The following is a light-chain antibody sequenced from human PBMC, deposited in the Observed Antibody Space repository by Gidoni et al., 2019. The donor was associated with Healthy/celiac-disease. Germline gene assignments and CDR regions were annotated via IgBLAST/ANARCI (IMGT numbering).Light chain of an antibody. J-gene: IGKJ2*01. CDR3: QQYNNWPPT. CDR1: QSVSSN. V-gene: IGKV3-15*01. Sequence: EIVMTQSPATLSVSPGERATLPCRASQSVSSNLAWYQQKPGQAPRLLIYGASTRATGIPARFSGSGSGTEFTLTISSLQSEDFAVYYCQQYNNWPPTFGQXTKLEIK. CDR2: GAS.